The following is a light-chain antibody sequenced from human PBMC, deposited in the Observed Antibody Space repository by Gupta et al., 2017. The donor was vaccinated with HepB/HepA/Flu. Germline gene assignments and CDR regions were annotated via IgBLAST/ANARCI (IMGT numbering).Light chain of an antibody. V-gene: IGKV2-28*01. J-gene: IGKJ5*01. Sequence: DIVMTPSPLSLPVTPGEPASISCRSSQSLLHSNGYKYLDWYLQKPGQSPQLLIYLGSNRASGVPDRFSGSGSGTDFTLEISRVEAEDVGVYYCMQALQTPITFGQGTRLEVK. CDR2: LGS. CDR1: QSLLHSNGYKY. CDR3: MQALQTPIT.